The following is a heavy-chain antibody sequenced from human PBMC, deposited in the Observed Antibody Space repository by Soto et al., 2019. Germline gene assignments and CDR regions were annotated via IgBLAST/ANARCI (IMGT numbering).Heavy chain of an antibody. CDR3: ARGGEYCSGGSCTYFAS. Sequence: QVQLVESGGGVVQPGRSLRLSCAASGFTFTNYAMYWVRQAPGKGLVWMGYVSYDGAHKFYADSVKGRFTISRDNSKNTLFLQMNSLRAEDTAVYYCARGGEYCSGGSCTYFASWGQGTLVTVSS. D-gene: IGHD2-15*01. V-gene: IGHV3-30-3*01. CDR1: GFTFTNYA. J-gene: IGHJ4*02. CDR2: VSYDGAHK.